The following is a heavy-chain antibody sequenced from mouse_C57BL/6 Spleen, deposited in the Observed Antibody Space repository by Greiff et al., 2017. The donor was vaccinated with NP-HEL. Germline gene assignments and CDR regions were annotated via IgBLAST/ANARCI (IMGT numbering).Heavy chain of an antibody. CDR1: GYTFTDYE. CDR2: IDPETGGT. D-gene: IGHD2-5*01. J-gene: IGHJ3*01. Sequence: VQLQQSGAELVRPGASVTLSCKASGYTFTDYEMHWVKQTPVHGLEWIGAIDPETGGTAYNQKFKGKAILTADKSSSTAYMELRSLTSEDSAVYYCTRSAGYSNSVFAYWGQGTLVTVSA. CDR3: TRSAGYSNSVFAY. V-gene: IGHV1-15*01.